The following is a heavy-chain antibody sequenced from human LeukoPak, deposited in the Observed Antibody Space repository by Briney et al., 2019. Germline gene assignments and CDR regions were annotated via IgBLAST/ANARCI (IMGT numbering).Heavy chain of an antibody. CDR1: GFTFSDYW. V-gene: IGHV3-74*01. CDR3: ARDRPFDY. CDR2: VNRDGSST. Sequence: GGSLRLSCAASGFTFSDYWMHWVRHAPGKGLVWVSRVNRDGSSTSYADSVKGRFTISRDNAKNTLSLQMNSLRAEDTAVYYCARDRPFDYWGQGTLVTVSS. J-gene: IGHJ4*02.